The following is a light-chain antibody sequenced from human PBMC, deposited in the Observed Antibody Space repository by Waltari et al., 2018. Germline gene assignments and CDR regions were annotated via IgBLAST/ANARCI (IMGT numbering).Light chain of an antibody. CDR1: SSAVGRYNS. J-gene: IGLJ3*02. Sequence: QSALTQPASVSGSPGQSITISCTGTSSAVGRYNSASWYQQHPGKAPKLMIYEVSNRPSGVSNRFSGSKSGNTASLTISGLQAEDEADYYCSSYTSSSSWVFGGGTKLTVL. CDR2: EVS. CDR3: SSYTSSSSWV. V-gene: IGLV2-14*01.